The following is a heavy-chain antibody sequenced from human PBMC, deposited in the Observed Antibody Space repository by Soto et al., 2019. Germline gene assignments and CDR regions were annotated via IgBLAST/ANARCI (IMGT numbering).Heavy chain of an antibody. V-gene: IGHV1-69*13. CDR3: ARGARGDYVWGSYRYFFDY. CDR2: IIPIFGTA. J-gene: IGHJ4*02. Sequence: GASVKVSCKACGGTFSSYAISWVRQAAGQGREWMGGIIPIFGTANYAQKFQGRVTITADESTSTAYMELSSLRSEDTAVYYCARGARGDYVWGSYRYFFDYWGQGTLVTVSS. CDR1: GGTFSSYA. D-gene: IGHD3-16*02.